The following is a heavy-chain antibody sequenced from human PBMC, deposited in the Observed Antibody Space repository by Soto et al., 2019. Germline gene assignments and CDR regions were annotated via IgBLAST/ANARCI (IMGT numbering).Heavy chain of an antibody. J-gene: IGHJ4*02. CDR1: GFPFSSYW. D-gene: IGHD1-1*01. V-gene: IGHV3-7*01. CDR3: ARDGTTVESLPRFDY. CDR2: IKQDGSEK. Sequence: GGSLRLSCAASGFPFSSYWMSLVRQSPGKGLEWVANIKQDGSEKYYVDSVKGRFTISRDNAKNSLYLQMNSLRAEDTAVYYCARDGTTVESLPRFDYWGQGTLVTVSS.